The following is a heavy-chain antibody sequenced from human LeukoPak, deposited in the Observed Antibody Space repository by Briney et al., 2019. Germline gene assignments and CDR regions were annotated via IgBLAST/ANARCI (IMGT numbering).Heavy chain of an antibody. Sequence: GGSLRLSCTTSGFIFSNYGMHWVRQAPGKGLEWVSAISGSGGSTYYADSVKGRFTISRDNSKNTLYLQMNSLRAEDTAVYYCAKDSGFGESYLDYWGQGTLVTVSS. CDR2: ISGSGGST. CDR1: GFIFSNYG. V-gene: IGHV3-23*01. J-gene: IGHJ4*02. CDR3: AKDSGFGESYLDY. D-gene: IGHD3-10*01.